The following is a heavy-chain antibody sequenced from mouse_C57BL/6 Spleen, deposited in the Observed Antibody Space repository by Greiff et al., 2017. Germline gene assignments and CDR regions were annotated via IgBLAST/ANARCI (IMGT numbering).Heavy chain of an antibody. D-gene: IGHD2-2*01. V-gene: IGHV1-42*01. CDR1: GYSFTGYY. CDR2: INPSTGGT. CDR3: ARKDGYDGGRDY. Sequence: EVQLKQSGPELVKPGASVKISCKASGYSFTGYYMNWVKQSPEKSLEWIGEINPSTGGTTYNQKFKAKATLTVDKSSSTAYMQLKSLTSEDSAVYYCARKDGYDGGRDYWGQGTSVTVSS. J-gene: IGHJ4*01.